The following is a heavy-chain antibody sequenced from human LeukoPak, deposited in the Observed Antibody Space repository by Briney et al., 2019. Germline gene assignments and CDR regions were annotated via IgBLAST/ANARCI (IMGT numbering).Heavy chain of an antibody. Sequence: GGSLRLSCAASGFTVDSNYLSWVRQAPGKGLEWISTIYTGGNTYYAASVKGRFTISRDFSKNTVFLHMNSLRAEDTAMYYCARGDDSGYYDYFDYWGQGALVTVSS. CDR1: GFTVDSNY. V-gene: IGHV3-53*01. D-gene: IGHD3-22*01. J-gene: IGHJ4*02. CDR3: ARGDDSGYYDYFDY. CDR2: IYTGGNT.